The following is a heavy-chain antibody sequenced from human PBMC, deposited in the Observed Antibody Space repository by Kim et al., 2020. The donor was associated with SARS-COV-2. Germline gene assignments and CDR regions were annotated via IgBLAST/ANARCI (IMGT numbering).Heavy chain of an antibody. CDR2: INHSGST. CDR3: ARDSYSGSYPSFLDY. J-gene: IGHJ4*02. D-gene: IGHD1-26*01. V-gene: IGHV4-34*01. CDR1: GGSFSGYY. Sequence: SETLSLTCAVYGGSFSGYYWSWIRQPPGKGLEWIGEINHSGSTNYNPSLKSRVTISVDTSKNQFSLKLSSVTAADTAVYYCARDSYSGSYPSFLDYWGQGTLVTVSS.